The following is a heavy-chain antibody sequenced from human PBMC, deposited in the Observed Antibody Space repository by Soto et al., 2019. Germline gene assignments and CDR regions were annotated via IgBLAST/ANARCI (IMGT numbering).Heavy chain of an antibody. J-gene: IGHJ4*02. Sequence: EVQLVASGGGLVKPGGSLRLSCAGSGFTFSNAWMRWVRRAPGKGLEWGGRIKSDAYGGAIDYAAPVKGRFTISRDDSKNKLFLQMNNLRAEDTAVYSCTTTKGRLEPPTNDFWGQGTPVIVSS. CDR2: IKSDAYGGAI. CDR3: TTTKGRLEPPTNDF. D-gene: IGHD2-8*01. V-gene: IGHV3-15*01. CDR1: GFTFSNAW.